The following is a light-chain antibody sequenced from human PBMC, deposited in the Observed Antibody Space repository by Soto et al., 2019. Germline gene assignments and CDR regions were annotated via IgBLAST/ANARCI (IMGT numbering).Light chain of an antibody. J-gene: IGKJ1*01. CDR2: TAA. CDR3: HQTYHTPPT. Sequence: DIQMTQSPSTLSASVGDRVTITCRASQSISSWLAWYQQKPGKAPKLLIDTAASLHGGVPSRFTFTTSGTSFTLTISSLQPEDFATYYCHQTYHTPPTFGQGTKVDIK. CDR1: QSISSW. V-gene: IGKV1-39*01.